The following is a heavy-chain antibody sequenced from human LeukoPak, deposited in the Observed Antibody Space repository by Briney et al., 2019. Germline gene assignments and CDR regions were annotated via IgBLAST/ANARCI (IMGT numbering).Heavy chain of an antibody. D-gene: IGHD1-26*01. Sequence: ASETLSLTCTVSGGSISSNSYYWGWIRQPPGKGLEWIGRIYTSGSTNYNPSLKSRVTMSVDTSKKQFSLKLSSVTAADTAVYYCARVRGSSGSYEYYHYMDVWGKGTTVTISS. V-gene: IGHV4-61*05. J-gene: IGHJ6*03. CDR1: GGSISSNSYY. CDR2: IYTSGST. CDR3: ARVRGSSGSYEYYHYMDV.